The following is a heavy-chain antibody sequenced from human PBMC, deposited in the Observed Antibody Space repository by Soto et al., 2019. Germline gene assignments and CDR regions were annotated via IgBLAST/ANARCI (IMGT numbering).Heavy chain of an antibody. CDR2: ISAYNGNT. V-gene: IGHV1-18*01. J-gene: IGHJ3*02. CDR3: ARGGVLRFLEWLGGAFDI. CDR1: GYTFTSYG. Sequence: ASVKVSCKASGYTFTSYGISWVRQAPGQGLEWMGWISAYNGNTNYAQKLQGRVTMTTDTSTSTAYMELRSLRSDDTAVYYCARGGVLRFLEWLGGAFDIWGQGTMVTVSS. D-gene: IGHD3-3*01.